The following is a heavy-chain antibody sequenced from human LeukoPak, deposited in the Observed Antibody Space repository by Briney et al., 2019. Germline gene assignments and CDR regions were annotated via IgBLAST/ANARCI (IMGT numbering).Heavy chain of an antibody. Sequence: GGSLRLSCAASGFTFSSYAMSWVRQAPGKGLEWVSAISGSGGSTYYADSVKGRFTISRDNSKNTLYLQMNSLRAEDTAVYFCAKASKYYYDSSGYYGYFQHWGQGTLVTVSS. CDR1: GFTFSSYA. V-gene: IGHV3-23*01. CDR3: AKASKYYYDSSGYYGYFQH. J-gene: IGHJ1*01. CDR2: ISGSGGST. D-gene: IGHD3-22*01.